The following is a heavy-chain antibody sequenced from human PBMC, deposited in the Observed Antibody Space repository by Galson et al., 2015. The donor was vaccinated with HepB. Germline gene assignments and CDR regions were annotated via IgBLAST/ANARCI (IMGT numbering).Heavy chain of an antibody. D-gene: IGHD1-7*01. V-gene: IGHV6-1*01. CDR2: TFYVSRWNT. CDR3: VRGLGTTGLKY. J-gene: IGHJ4*02. Sequence: CAISGDSVSSNRTAWNWIRQSPSRGLEWLGRTFYVSRWNTEYPISVKSRISMKPDISKNQFSLQLNSVTPDDTAVYYCVRGLGTTGLKYWGLGTLVTVSS. CDR1: GDSVSSNRTA.